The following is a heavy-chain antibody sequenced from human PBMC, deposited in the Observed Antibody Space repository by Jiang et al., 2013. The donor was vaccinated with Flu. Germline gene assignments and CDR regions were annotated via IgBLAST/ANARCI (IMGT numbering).Heavy chain of an antibody. CDR1: GGSISSSSYY. CDR3: ARSYNYGSGSYYGY. CDR2: MFNSGRT. J-gene: IGHJ4*02. V-gene: IGHV4-61*05. D-gene: IGHD3-10*01. Sequence: GLVKPSETLSLTCTVSGGSISSSSYYWGWIRQPPGKGLEWIGYMFNSGRTNYSPSLKSRVTISVDTSKNQFSLKLSSVTAADTAVYYCARSYNYGSGSYYGYWGQGTLVTVSS.